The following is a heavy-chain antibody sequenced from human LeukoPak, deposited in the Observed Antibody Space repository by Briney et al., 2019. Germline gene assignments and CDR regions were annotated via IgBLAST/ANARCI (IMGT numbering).Heavy chain of an antibody. D-gene: IGHD3-16*01. J-gene: IGHJ6*02. CDR1: GFTVSSNY. Sequence: GGSLRLSCAASGFTVSSNYMSWVRQAPGKGLEWVSVIYSGGSTYYADSVKGRFTISRDNSKNTLYLQMNSLRAEDTAVYYCARDTNYVWGSLPNYYYGMDVWGQGTTVTVSS. V-gene: IGHV3-66*01. CDR3: ARDTNYVWGSLPNYYYGMDV. CDR2: IYSGGST.